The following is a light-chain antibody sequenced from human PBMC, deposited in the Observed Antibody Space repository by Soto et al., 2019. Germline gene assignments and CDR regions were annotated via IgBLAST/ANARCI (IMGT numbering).Light chain of an antibody. CDR2: GAS. J-gene: IGKJ3*01. CDR3: QQYGSSPCT. Sequence: EIVLTQSPGTLSLSPGERATLSCRASQTVNNNYSTWYQQTPGPAPRLLIYGASSRATVIPDKFSGRGSGTDFTLTISRLEPEDFALYYCQQYGSSPCTFGPGTKVDIK. V-gene: IGKV3-20*01. CDR1: QTVNNNY.